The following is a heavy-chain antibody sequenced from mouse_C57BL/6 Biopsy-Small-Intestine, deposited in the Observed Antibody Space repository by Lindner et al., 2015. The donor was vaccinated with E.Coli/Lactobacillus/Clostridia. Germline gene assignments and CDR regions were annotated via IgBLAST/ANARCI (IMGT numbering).Heavy chain of an antibody. CDR1: GGSFINYA. J-gene: IGHJ4*01. D-gene: IGHD3-1*01. Sequence: SVKVSCKASGGSFINYAINWVRQAPGQGLEWMGGIIPYLNTGNYAQNFQGRLTITADESTNTAYMELSSLTSDDTAVYYCARDPAYRSKADNFYYYGLDVWGQGTAVTVSS. CDR2: IIPYLNTG. V-gene: IGHV1-69*01. CDR3: ARDPAYRSKADNFYYYGLDV.